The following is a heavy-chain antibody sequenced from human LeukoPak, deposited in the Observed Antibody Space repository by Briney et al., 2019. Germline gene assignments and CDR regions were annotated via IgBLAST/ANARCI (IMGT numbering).Heavy chain of an antibody. D-gene: IGHD6-13*01. CDR1: GFSFKSYA. CDR2: ISESGDST. Sequence: GGSLRLSCAASGFSFKSYAMNWVRQAPGKGLEWVSSISESGDSTHYADSVKGRFTISRDNSKNTLYLQMNSLRAEDTAVYYCARAYSSSWYDYWGQGTLVTVSS. CDR3: ARAYSSSWYDY. V-gene: IGHV3-23*01. J-gene: IGHJ4*02.